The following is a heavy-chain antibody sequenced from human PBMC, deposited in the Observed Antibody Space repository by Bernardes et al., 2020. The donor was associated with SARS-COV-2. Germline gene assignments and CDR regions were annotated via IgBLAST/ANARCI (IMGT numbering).Heavy chain of an antibody. CDR3: ARIMTTVTTYYYYGMDV. V-gene: IGHV1-69*13. J-gene: IGHJ6*02. CDR2: IIPIFGTA. Sequence: SVKVSCKASGGTFSSYAISWVRQAPGQGLEWMGRIIPIFGTANYAQKFQGRVTITADESTSTAYMELSSLRSEDTAVYYCARIMTTVTTYYYYGMDVWGQGTTVTVSS. CDR1: GGTFSSYA. D-gene: IGHD4-17*01.